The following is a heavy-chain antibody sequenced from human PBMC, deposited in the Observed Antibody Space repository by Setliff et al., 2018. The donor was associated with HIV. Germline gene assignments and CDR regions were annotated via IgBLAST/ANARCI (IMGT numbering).Heavy chain of an antibody. J-gene: IGHJ5*02. Sequence: ASVKVSCKASGYTFTSYDINWVRQATGQGLEWMGWMNPNSGNTGYAQKFQGRVNITRNTSISTAYMELRSLRSEDTAVYYCARGLRFLEWLSRDNWFDPWGQGTLVTVSS. D-gene: IGHD3-3*01. CDR1: GYTFTSYD. CDR2: MNPNSGNT. V-gene: IGHV1-8*03. CDR3: ARGLRFLEWLSRDNWFDP.